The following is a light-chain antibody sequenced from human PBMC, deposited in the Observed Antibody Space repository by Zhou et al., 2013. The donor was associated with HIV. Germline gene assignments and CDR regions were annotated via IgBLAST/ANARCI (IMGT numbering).Light chain of an antibody. CDR3: QQYGRSPLT. CDR1: QYIVSSY. CDR2: DAS. V-gene: IGKV3-20*01. Sequence: EIVLTQSPGTLSLPPGERATLSCRASQYIVSSYLAWYQQKPGQAPRLLIYDASKRATGIPPRFSGSGSGTDFTLTISSLEPEDFAVYHCQQYGRSPLTFGGGTKVEI. J-gene: IGKJ4*01.